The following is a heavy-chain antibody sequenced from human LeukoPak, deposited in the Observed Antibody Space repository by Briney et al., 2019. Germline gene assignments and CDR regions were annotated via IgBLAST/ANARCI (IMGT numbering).Heavy chain of an antibody. J-gene: IGHJ4*02. CDR1: GFSFSSYG. D-gene: IGHD1-1*01. CDR3: AKPTTGSPTAAGLDY. V-gene: IGHV3-30*02. Sequence: RGGSLRLSCAGSGFSFSSYGMYWVRQAPGKGLGWVSHISFSGSNVHYAAFVKGRFTISIDNSKSTLFLQMNSLRPEDTAVYYCAKPTTGSPTAAGLDYWGQGTLVTVSS. CDR2: ISFSGSNV.